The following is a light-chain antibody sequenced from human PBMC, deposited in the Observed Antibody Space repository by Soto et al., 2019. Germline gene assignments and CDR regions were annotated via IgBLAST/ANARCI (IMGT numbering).Light chain of an antibody. CDR1: QSVRSW. V-gene: IGKV1-5*03. CDR3: QQYNSYQWT. Sequence: DIQMTQSPSTLSASVGDRVTITCRASQSVRSWLAWYQQKPGKGPKLLIYKASILEGGVPSRFSGSGSGTEFTLTIDNLQPDDFASYCCQQYNSYQWTFGQGTKVEIK. CDR2: KAS. J-gene: IGKJ1*01.